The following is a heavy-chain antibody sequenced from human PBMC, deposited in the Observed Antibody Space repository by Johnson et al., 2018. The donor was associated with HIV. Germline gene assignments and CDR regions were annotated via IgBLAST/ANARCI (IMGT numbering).Heavy chain of an antibody. V-gene: IGHV3-9*01. CDR3: AKDMIPFGGVIVNDAFDF. CDR1: GFTFDDYA. J-gene: IGHJ3*01. Sequence: VQLVESGGGLVQPGRSLRLSCAASGFTFDDYAMHWVRQAPGKGLEWVSGISWNSGNIDYTDSVRGRFTISRDNAKNSLYLQMNSLRAEDTALYYCAKDMIPFGGVIVNDAFDFWGQGTMVTVSS. D-gene: IGHD3-16*02. CDR2: ISWNSGNI.